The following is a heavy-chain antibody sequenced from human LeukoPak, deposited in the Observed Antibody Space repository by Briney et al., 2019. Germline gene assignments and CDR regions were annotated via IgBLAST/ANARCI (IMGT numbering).Heavy chain of an antibody. Sequence: GGSLRLSCAASGFTFSSYDMHWVRQATGKGLEWVSAIGTAGDTYYPGSVKGRFTISRENAKNSLYLQMNSLRAGDTAVYYCAREVVTTPAFGAFDIWGQGTMVTVSS. CDR2: IGTAGDT. CDR3: AREVVTTPAFGAFDI. V-gene: IGHV3-13*01. J-gene: IGHJ3*02. CDR1: GFTFSSYD. D-gene: IGHD2-21*02.